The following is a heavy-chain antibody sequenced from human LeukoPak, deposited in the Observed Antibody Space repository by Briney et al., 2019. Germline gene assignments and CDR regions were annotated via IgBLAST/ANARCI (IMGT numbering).Heavy chain of an antibody. J-gene: IGHJ3*02. V-gene: IGHV3-21*01. Sequence: GGSLRLSCAASGFTFSSYEMNWVRQAPGKGLEWVPSISSSSSYIYYADSVKGRFTISRDNAKNSLYLQMNSLRAEDTAVYYCARDRWLYYDAFDIWGQGTMVTVSS. D-gene: IGHD3-22*01. CDR1: GFTFSSYE. CDR2: ISSSSSYI. CDR3: ARDRWLYYDAFDI.